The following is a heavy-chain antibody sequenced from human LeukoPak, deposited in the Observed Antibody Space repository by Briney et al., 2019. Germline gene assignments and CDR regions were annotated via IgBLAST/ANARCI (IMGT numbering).Heavy chain of an antibody. D-gene: IGHD6-19*01. CDR2: MNPNSGNT. Sequence: SVQVSCKASGYTFTSYDINWVRQATGRGLEWMGWMNPNSGNTRYAQKFQGRVTMTRNTSISTAYMELSSPRSGDTAVYYCAFTGYSSGGKFDYGGQGTLVTVSS. CDR3: AFTGYSSGGKFDY. V-gene: IGHV1-8*01. J-gene: IGHJ4*02. CDR1: GYTFTSYD.